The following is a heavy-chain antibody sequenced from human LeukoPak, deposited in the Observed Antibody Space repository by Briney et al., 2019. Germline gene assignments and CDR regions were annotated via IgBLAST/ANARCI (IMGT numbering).Heavy chain of an antibody. V-gene: IGHV3-23*01. J-gene: IGHJ4*02. CDR3: AKLMTPYCSSTSCFIFDS. CDR1: GFTFRSYA. Sequence: GGSLRLSCAASGFTFRSYAMSWVRQAPGKGLEWVSAISGGGDSTYYADSVKGRFTISRDNAKNTLYLQMNSLRAEDTAIYYCAKLMTPYCSSTSCFIFDSWGQGTLVPVSS. D-gene: IGHD2-2*01. CDR2: ISGGGDST.